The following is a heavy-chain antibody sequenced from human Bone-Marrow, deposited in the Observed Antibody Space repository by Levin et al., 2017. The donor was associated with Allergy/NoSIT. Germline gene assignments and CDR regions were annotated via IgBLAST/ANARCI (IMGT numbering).Heavy chain of an antibody. D-gene: IGHD6-19*01. Sequence: SCTVSGGSISSGTYYWSWIRQPAGKGLEWIGRIYASGSTNYNPSLKSRVTISVDTSKNQFSLKLSSVTAADTAVYYCARDVIGIAVSDYFDYWGQGILVTVSP. CDR3: ARDVIGIAVSDYFDY. CDR2: IYASGST. V-gene: IGHV4-61*02. CDR1: GGSISSGTYY. J-gene: IGHJ4*02.